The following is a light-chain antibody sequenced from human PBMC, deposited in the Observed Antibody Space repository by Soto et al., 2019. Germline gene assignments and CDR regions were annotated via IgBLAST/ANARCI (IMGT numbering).Light chain of an antibody. J-gene: IGLJ1*01. CDR3: SSYTCSSTYV. V-gene: IGLV2-18*02. CDR1: SSDVGSYNR. CDR2: DVS. Sequence: QSALTQPPSVSGSPGQSVAISCTGTSSDVGSYNRVSWYQQPPGTAPKLMIYDVSNRPSGVPDRFSGSKSGNTASLTISGLQAEDEADYDCSSYTCSSTYVFGTGTKLTVL.